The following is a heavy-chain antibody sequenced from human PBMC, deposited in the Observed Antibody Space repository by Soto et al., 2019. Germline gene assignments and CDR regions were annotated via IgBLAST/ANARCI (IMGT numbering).Heavy chain of an antibody. CDR3: ARIGGRDLEWITDYYYYYYMDV. V-gene: IGHV1-8*01. CDR1: GYTFTSYD. Sequence: QVQLVQSGAEVKKPGASVKVSCKASGYTFTSYDINWVRQATGQGLEWMGWMNPNSGNTGYAQKFQGRGTLTRNTSISTAYMELSSLRSEDTAVYYCARIGGRDLEWITDYYYYYYMDVWGKGTTVTVSS. D-gene: IGHD3-3*01. CDR2: MNPNSGNT. J-gene: IGHJ6*03.